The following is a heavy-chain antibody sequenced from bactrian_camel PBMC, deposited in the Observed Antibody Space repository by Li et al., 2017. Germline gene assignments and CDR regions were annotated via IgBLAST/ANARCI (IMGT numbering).Heavy chain of an antibody. D-gene: IGHD1*01. J-gene: IGHJ4*01. Sequence: HVQLVESGGGSVPAGGSLRLSCVASGYTLASSCVAWFRQPPGKVREVVALVGASGRTRYADSVKGRFDISRDNAKNTLYLQMNSLKPEDTAMYYCAARLCWSGEYNYWGQGTQVTVS. CDR2: VGASGRT. CDR3: AARLCWSGEYNY. V-gene: IGHV3S55*01. CDR1: GYTLASSC.